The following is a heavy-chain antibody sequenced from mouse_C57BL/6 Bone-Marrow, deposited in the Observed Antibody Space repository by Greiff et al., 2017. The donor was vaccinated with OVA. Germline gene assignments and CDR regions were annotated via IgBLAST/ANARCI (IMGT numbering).Heavy chain of an antibody. J-gene: IGHJ2*01. Sequence: EVKLMESGAELVRPGASVKLSCTASGFNIKDDYMHWVKERPEQGLAWIGWIDPENGDTEYASKFQGKATITADTSSKTVYLHLSRLTSEDTAVYYCTTYRYWGQGTTLTVSS. CDR2: IDPENGDT. CDR3: TTYRY. CDR1: GFNIKDDY. V-gene: IGHV14-4*01.